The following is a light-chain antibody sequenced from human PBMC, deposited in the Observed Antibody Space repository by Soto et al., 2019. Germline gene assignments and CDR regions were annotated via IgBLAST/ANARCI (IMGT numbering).Light chain of an antibody. CDR1: SSDVLSYDA. CDR2: EGN. J-gene: IGLJ3*02. CDR3: CSYVYTNSWA. V-gene: IGLV2-23*01. Sequence: QSALTQPASVSGSPGQSITISCTGTSSDVLSYDAVSWYQHHPGKAPKLIIYEGNKRPSGVSNRFSGSRSGNMASLTISGLQAEDEADYYCCSYVYTNSWAFGGGTKLTVL.